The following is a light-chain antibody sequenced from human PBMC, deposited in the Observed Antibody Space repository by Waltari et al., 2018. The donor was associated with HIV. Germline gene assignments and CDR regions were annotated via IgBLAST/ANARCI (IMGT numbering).Light chain of an antibody. V-gene: IGLV2-23*02. CDR3: CSYAGSSTFGV. CDR1: SSDVGSYNL. Sequence: QSALTQPASVSGSPGQSITISCTGTSSDVGSYNLVSRYQQHPGKAPKLMIYEVSKRPSGVSNRFSGSKSGNTASLTISGLQAEDEADYYCCSYAGSSTFGVFGGGTKLTVL. CDR2: EVS. J-gene: IGLJ3*02.